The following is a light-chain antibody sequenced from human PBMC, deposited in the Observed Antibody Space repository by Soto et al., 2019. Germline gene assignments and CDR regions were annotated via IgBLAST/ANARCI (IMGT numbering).Light chain of an antibody. Sequence: EILLTQSPATLSLSQGERATLSCRASRNVSNNYLAWYQQTPVPAPRLLIYGASSSATGIPDRFSGSGSGTDFTLTISSLEPEDFAVYYWQQRADWPTTWAFGQGTKVDIK. CDR1: RNVSNNY. J-gene: IGKJ1*01. CDR2: GAS. V-gene: IGKV3D-20*02. CDR3: QQRADWPTTWA.